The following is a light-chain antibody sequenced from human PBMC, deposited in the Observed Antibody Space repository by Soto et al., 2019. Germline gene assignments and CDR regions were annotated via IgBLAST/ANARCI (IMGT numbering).Light chain of an antibody. CDR1: QGISSW. CDR3: QQYKSYRT. V-gene: IGKV1-5*03. J-gene: IGKJ1*01. Sequence: DIQMTQSPSSLSASVGYRVTITCRASQGISSWLAWYQQKPGKAPKLLIYKASSLESGVPSRFSGSGSGKEFTLTISSLQPDDFATYYCQQYKSYRTFGQGNKVDIK. CDR2: KAS.